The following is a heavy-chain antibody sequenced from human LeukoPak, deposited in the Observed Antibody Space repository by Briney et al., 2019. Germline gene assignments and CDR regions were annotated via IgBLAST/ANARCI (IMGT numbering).Heavy chain of an antibody. CDR2: IKLDGSEK. V-gene: IGHV3-7*01. CDR1: GFTFGKYW. Sequence: GGSLRLSCVASGFTFGKYWMSWVRQAPGKGLEWVANIKLDGSEKNYVDSAKGRFTISRDNTKNSLYLQMNSLRAEDTAVFYRARDQYDTWSRRGNFDSWGQGTLVIVSS. CDR3: ARDQYDTWSRRGNFDS. D-gene: IGHD3-3*01. J-gene: IGHJ4*02.